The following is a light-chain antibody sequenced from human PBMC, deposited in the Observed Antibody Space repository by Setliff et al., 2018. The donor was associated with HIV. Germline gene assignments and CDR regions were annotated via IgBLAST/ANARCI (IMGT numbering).Light chain of an antibody. J-gene: IGLJ1*01. V-gene: IGLV2-14*01. Sequence: QSALTQPASVSGSPGQSITISCTGTSRDVGGGQNYASWYQQYPGQAPKLMIYEVTKRPAGVSDRFSGSKSGNTASLIISGLQTEDEAEYYCSSFTSSSTYVFGIGTKVTVL. CDR1: SRDVGGGQNY. CDR3: SSFTSSSTYV. CDR2: EVT.